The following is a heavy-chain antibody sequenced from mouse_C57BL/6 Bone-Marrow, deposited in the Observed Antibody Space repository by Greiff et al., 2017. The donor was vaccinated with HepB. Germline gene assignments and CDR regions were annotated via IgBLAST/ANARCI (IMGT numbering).Heavy chain of an antibody. CDR3: ARRGPYSNGVFDY. J-gene: IGHJ2*01. CDR1: EYEFPSHD. CDR2: INSDGGST. D-gene: IGHD2-5*01. V-gene: IGHV5-2*03. Sequence: DVKLQESGGGLVQPGESLKLSCESNEYEFPSHDMSWVRKTPEKRLELVAAINSDGGSTYYPDTMERRFIISRDNTKKTLYLQMSSLRSEDTALYYCARRGPYSNGVFDYWGQGTTLTVSS.